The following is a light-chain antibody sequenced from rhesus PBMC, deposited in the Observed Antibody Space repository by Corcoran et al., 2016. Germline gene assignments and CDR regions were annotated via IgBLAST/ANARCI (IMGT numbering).Light chain of an antibody. V-gene: IGKV1-22*01. Sequence: DIQMTQSPSSLSASVGDTVTLTCRASQSISSLLAWYQQKPGKAPNLLIYTASTLQSGVPSRFSGSGSGTDFTLTLSSLQSEDFATYYCQPYSSTPTFGQGTKVGIK. CDR3: QPYSSTPT. CDR1: QSISSL. CDR2: TAS. J-gene: IGKJ1*01.